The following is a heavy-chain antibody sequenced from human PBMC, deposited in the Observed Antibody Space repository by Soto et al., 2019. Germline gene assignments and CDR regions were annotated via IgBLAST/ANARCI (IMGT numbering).Heavy chain of an antibody. CDR1: GFTFSSYS. CDR3: ARVLRYCSSTSCHPQYYYYYMYV. J-gene: IGHJ6*03. D-gene: IGHD2-2*01. V-gene: IGHV3-23*01. Sequence: GGSLRLSCAASGFTFSSYSMSWVRQAPGKGLEWVSAISGSGGSTYYADSVKGRFTISKDNSKNTLYLQMNSLRAEDTAVYYCARVLRYCSSTSCHPQYYYYYMYVWGKGTTVTVSS. CDR2: ISGSGGST.